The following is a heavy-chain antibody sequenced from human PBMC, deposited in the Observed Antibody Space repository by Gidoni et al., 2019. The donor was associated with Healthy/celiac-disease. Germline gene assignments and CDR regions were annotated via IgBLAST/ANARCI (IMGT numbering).Heavy chain of an antibody. CDR2: IKQDGSEK. Sequence: EVQLVESGGGLVQPGGSLSLSCAASGFTFRSYWLSWGRQAPGKGLEWVANIKQDGSEKYYVDSVKGRVTISRDNAKNSLYLQMNSLRAEDTAVYYCARKGDYFDYWGQGTLVTVSS. D-gene: IGHD3-16*01. J-gene: IGHJ4*02. CDR1: GFTFRSYW. CDR3: ARKGDYFDY. V-gene: IGHV3-7*01.